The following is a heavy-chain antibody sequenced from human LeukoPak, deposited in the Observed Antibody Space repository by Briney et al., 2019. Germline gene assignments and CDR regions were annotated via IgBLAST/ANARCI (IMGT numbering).Heavy chain of an antibody. CDR2: INQDGNKK. D-gene: IGHD4/OR15-4a*01. Sequence: GGSLRLSCAVSGFTFSGFWMSWSRQAPGKGLEWVAHINQDGNKKYYVDSVKGRFTIFRDNAKNSLYLQMNSLRAEDTAVYYCATGDYGVHGDYWGQGILVTVSS. V-gene: IGHV3-7*03. J-gene: IGHJ4*02. CDR3: ATGDYGVHGDY. CDR1: GFTFSGFW.